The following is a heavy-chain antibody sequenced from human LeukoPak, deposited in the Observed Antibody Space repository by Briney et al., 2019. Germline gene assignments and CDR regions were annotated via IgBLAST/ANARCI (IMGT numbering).Heavy chain of an antibody. V-gene: IGHV3-23*01. CDR3: AKDSSMVRGVITDFDY. CDR2: ISGSGGST. Sequence: PGGSLRLSCAASGFTFSSYAMSWVRQAPGKGLEWVSAISGSGGSTYYADSVKGRFTISRDNSKNTLYLQMNGLRAEDTAVYYCAKDSSMVRGVITDFDYWGQGTLVTVSS. CDR1: GFTFSSYA. J-gene: IGHJ4*02. D-gene: IGHD3-10*01.